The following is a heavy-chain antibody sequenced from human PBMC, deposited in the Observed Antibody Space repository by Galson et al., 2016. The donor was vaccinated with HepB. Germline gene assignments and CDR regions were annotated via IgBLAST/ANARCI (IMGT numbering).Heavy chain of an antibody. CDR2: IHPSDSST. V-gene: IGHV5-10-1*01. CDR3: ARSGARFGDLLGDFFDY. D-gene: IGHD3-10*01. J-gene: IGHJ4*02. CDR1: GYSVTSYW. Sequence: QSGAEVKEPGESLRISCKGSGYSVTSYWISWVRQMPGKGLEWMGTIHPSDSSTKYSPSFQGHVTISADKSISTAYLQWSSLKASDTAMYYCARSGARFGDLLGDFFDYWGQGTLVTVSS.